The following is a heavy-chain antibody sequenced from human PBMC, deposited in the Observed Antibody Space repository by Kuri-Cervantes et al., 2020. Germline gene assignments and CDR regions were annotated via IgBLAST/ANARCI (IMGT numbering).Heavy chain of an antibody. Sequence: SQTLSLTCAVYGGSFSGYYWSWIRQPPGKGLEWIGEINHSGSTNYNPSLKSRVTISVDTSKNQFSLKLSSVTAADTAVYYCARTRGDYDYIWGSYRSHRPQYFQHWGQGTLVTVSS. CDR2: INHSGST. V-gene: IGHV4-34*01. CDR1: GGSFSGYY. J-gene: IGHJ1*01. CDR3: ARTRGDYDYIWGSYRSHRPQYFQH. D-gene: IGHD3-16*02.